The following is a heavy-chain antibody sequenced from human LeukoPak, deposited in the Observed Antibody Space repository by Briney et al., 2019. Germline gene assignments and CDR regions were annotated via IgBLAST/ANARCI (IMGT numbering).Heavy chain of an antibody. CDR3: ARGRGYSYGLYYFDY. V-gene: IGHV3-53*01. Sequence: GGSLRLSCAASGFTVSSNYMSWVRQTPGKGLEWVSVIYSGGSTYYADSVKGRFTISRDNSKNTLYLQMNSPRAEDTAVYYCARGRGYSYGLYYFDYWGQGTLVTVSS. D-gene: IGHD5-18*01. J-gene: IGHJ4*02. CDR1: GFTVSSNY. CDR2: IYSGGST.